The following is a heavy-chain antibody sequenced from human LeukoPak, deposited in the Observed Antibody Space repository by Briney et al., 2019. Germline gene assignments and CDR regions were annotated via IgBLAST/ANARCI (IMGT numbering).Heavy chain of an antibody. CDR2: IYYSGTT. J-gene: IGHJ6*02. CDR3: SRGILGYSDISAEWDYFSYGMDV. Sequence: SETLSLTCTVSGGSISSYYWSWIRQPPGKGLEWIGMIYYSGTTHYNPSLKSRVTISSDMSKSHFSLRLTSVTAADTAMYFCSRGILGYSDISAEWDYFSYGMDVWGQGTTVIVSS. CDR1: GGSISSYY. D-gene: IGHD3-9*01. V-gene: IGHV4-59*12.